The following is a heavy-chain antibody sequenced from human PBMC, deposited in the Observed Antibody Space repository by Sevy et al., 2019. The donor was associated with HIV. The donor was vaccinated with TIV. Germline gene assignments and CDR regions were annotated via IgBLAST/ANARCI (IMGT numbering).Heavy chain of an antibody. J-gene: IGHJ4*02. V-gene: IGHV3-11*06. CDR3: ARRSSSWDYFEY. Sequence: GGSLRLSCAASGFTFSDYYLSWIRQAPGKGLEWVSYISGTSRYINYADSLMGRFTISRDNAKNSLYLQMNSLKGEDTAVYYCARRSSSWDYFEYWGQGTLVTVSS. D-gene: IGHD6-13*01. CDR1: GFTFSDYY. CDR2: ISGTSRYI.